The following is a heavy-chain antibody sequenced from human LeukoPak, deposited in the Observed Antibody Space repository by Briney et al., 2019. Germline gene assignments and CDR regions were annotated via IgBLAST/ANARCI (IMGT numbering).Heavy chain of an antibody. CDR1: GGSISNYY. D-gene: IGHD3-9*01. V-gene: IGHV4-59*08. CDR3: ASKQPYYDILTGYHADWFDP. Sequence: PSETLSLTCTVSGGSISNYYWSWIRQPPGKGLEWIGYIYYSGSTKYNPSLKSRVTISVDTSKNQFSLKLSSVTAADTAVYYCASKQPYYDILTGYHADWFDPWGQGTLVTVSS. J-gene: IGHJ5*02. CDR2: IYYSGST.